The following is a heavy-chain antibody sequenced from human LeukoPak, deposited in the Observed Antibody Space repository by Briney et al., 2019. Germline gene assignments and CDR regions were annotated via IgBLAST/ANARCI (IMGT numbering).Heavy chain of an antibody. Sequence: GGSLRLSCTGSGFTFGDYAMSWFRQAPGRGLEWVGFIRSKGYGGTTEYAASVKGRFTISRGDSKSIAYLQMNSLKTEDTAVYYCTRRKTFDFWGQGTLVTVSS. J-gene: IGHJ4*02. CDR3: TRRKTFDF. CDR1: GFTFGDYA. V-gene: IGHV3-49*03. CDR2: IRSKGYGGTT.